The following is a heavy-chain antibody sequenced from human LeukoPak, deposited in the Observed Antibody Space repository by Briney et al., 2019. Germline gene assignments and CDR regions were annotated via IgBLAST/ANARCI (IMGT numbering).Heavy chain of an antibody. D-gene: IGHD4-17*01. V-gene: IGHV3-33*01. CDR3: AREADYGYFDY. CDR1: GFTFSSYG. Sequence: GGSLRLSCAASGFTFSSYGMHWVRQAPGKGLEWVAVIWYDGSNKYYADSVKGRFTISRGNSKNTLYLQMNGLRAEDTAVYYCAREADYGYFDYWGQGTLVTVSS. J-gene: IGHJ4*02. CDR2: IWYDGSNK.